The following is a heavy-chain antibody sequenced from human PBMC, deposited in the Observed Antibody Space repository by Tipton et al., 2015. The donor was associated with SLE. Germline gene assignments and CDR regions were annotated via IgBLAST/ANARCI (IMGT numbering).Heavy chain of an antibody. CDR3: AREGRPGGHDAFDI. CDR2: IYYSGST. J-gene: IGHJ3*02. D-gene: IGHD1-1*01. Sequence: TLSLTCTVSGGSIGTDYWSWIRQPPGKGLEWIGYIYYSGSTNYNPSLKSRVIISVDTSKNQFSLKLSSVTAADTAVYYCAREGRPGGHDAFDIWGQGTMVTVSS. V-gene: IGHV4-59*01. CDR1: GGSIGTDY.